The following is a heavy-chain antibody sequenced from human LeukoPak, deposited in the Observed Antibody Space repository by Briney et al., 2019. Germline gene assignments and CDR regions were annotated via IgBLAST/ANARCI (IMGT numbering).Heavy chain of an antibody. J-gene: IGHJ4*02. CDR1: GFTFSSYE. CDR3: ARDSGPDYGDYEDYFDY. V-gene: IGHV3-48*03. CDR2: ISSSGSTI. Sequence: PGGSLRLSCAASGFTFSSYEMNWVRQAPGKGLEWVSYISSSGSTIYYADSVKGRFTISRDNAKNSLYLQMNSLRAEDTAVYYCARDSGPDYGDYEDYFDYWGQGTLVTVSS. D-gene: IGHD4-17*01.